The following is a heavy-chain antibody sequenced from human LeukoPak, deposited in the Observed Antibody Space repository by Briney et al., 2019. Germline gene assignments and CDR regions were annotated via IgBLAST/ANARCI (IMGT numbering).Heavy chain of an antibody. D-gene: IGHD3-10*01. Sequence: GGSLRLSCAASGFTFSSYDMHWVRQATGKGLEWVSAIGTAGDTYYPGSVKGRFTISRENAKNSLYLQMNSLRAEDTAVYYCARDGYYGSGSYYSPRVRNYYGMDVWGQGTAVTVSS. CDR2: IGTAGDT. V-gene: IGHV3-13*01. CDR3: ARDGYYGSGSYYSPRVRNYYGMDV. J-gene: IGHJ6*02. CDR1: GFTFSSYD.